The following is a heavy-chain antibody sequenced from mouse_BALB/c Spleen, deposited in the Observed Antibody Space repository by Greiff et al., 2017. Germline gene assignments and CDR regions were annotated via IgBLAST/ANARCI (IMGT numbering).Heavy chain of an antibody. V-gene: IGHV3-6*02. CDR3: ARWLTYAMDY. D-gene: IGHD2-2*01. CDR2: ISYDGSN. J-gene: IGHJ4*01. Sequence: EVQLQQSGPGLVKPSQSLSLTCSVTGYSITSGYYWNWIRQFPGNKLEWMGYISYDGSNNYNPSLKNRISITRDTSKNQFFLKLNSVTTEDTATYYCARWLTYAMDYWGQGTSVTVSS. CDR1: GYSITSGYY.